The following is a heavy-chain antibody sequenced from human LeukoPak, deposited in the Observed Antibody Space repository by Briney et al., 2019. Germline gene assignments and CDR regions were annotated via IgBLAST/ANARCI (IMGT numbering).Heavy chain of an antibody. J-gene: IGHJ5*02. CDR2: IIPIFGTA. CDR3: ANGGNLLSWFDP. CDR1: GGTFSSYA. V-gene: IGHV1-69*01. Sequence: ASVKVSCKASGGTFSSYAISWVRQAPGQGLEWMGGIIPIFGTANYAQKFQGRVTITADESTSTAYMELSSLRSGDTAVYYCANGGNLLSWFDPWGQGTLVTVSS. D-gene: IGHD2/OR15-2a*01.